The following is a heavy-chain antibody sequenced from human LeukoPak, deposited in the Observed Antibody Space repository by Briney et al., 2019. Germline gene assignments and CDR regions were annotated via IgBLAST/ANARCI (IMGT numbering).Heavy chain of an antibody. J-gene: IGHJ4*02. CDR3: ARDFSGEPPYFES. CDR1: GYTFTDYW. Sequence: GESLKISCKASGYTFTDYWIGWVRQLPGKGLEWMGIIYPANSDTRYSPSFRGQVTISADKSINTAYLLWSSLKASDTAIYYCARDFSGEPPYFESWGQGTLVTVSS. D-gene: IGHD1-14*01. V-gene: IGHV5-51*01. CDR2: IYPANSDT.